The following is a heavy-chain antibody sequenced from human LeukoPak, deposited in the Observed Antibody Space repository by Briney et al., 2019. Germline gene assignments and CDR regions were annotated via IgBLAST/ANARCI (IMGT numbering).Heavy chain of an antibody. CDR1: GYTFTGYY. D-gene: IGHD1-14*01. J-gene: IGHJ4*02. CDR2: INPNSGGT. V-gene: IGHV1-2*02. CDR3: ARVRPFAEAFDY. Sequence: ASVKVSCKASGYTFTGYYMHWVRQAPGQGLEWTGWINPNSGGTNYAQKFQGRVTMTRDTSISTAYMELSRLRSDDTAVYYCARVRPFAEAFDYWGQGTLVTVSS.